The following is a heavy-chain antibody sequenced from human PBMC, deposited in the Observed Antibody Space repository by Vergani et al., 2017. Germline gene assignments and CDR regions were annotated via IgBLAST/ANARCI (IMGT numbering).Heavy chain of an antibody. D-gene: IGHD2-2*01. CDR1: GFTFSDYY. Sequence: VQLVESGGGVVQPGRSLRLSCAASGFTFSDYYMSWIRQAPGKGLEWVSAISGSGGSTYYADSVKGRFTISRDNSKNTLYLQMNSLRAEDTAVYYCAKGGVCSSTSCYPYYYYYMDVWGKGTTVTVSS. CDR3: AKGGVCSSTSCYPYYYYYMDV. J-gene: IGHJ6*03. V-gene: IGHV3-23*04. CDR2: ISGSGGST.